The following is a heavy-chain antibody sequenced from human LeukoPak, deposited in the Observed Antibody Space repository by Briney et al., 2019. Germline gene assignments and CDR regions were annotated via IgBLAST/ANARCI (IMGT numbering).Heavy chain of an antibody. CDR3: ARDRDSGDYTAAPGDY. D-gene: IGHD4-17*01. CDR1: GFTFRNYV. Sequence: GGSLRLSCAASGFTFRNYVIHWVRQAPGKGLEWISYISSSGSTINYADSVKGRFTISRDSAKNSLYLQMNSLRDEDTAVYYCARDRDSGDYTAAPGDYWGQGTLVTVSS. J-gene: IGHJ4*02. CDR2: ISSSGSTI. V-gene: IGHV3-48*02.